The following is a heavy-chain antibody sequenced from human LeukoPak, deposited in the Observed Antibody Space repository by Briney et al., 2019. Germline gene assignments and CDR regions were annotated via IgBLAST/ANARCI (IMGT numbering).Heavy chain of an antibody. D-gene: IGHD6-6*01. CDR2: INHSGST. CDR3: ARGSIADAFDI. CDR1: GGSLSGYY. J-gene: IGHJ3*02. V-gene: IGHV4-34*01. Sequence: SETLSLTCAVYGGSLSGYYWSWIRQPPGKGLEWIGEINHSGSTNYNPSLKSRVTISVDTSKNQFSLKLSSVTAADTAVYYCARGSIADAFDIWGQGTMVTVSS.